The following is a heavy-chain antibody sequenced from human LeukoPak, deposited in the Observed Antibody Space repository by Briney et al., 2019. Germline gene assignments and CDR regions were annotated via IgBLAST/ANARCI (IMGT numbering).Heavy chain of an antibody. D-gene: IGHD6-13*01. CDR2: INTGNGNT. V-gene: IGHV1-3*03. J-gene: IGHJ3*02. CDR3: ARELIAAAGAPTMDAFDI. CDR1: GYTFTSYT. Sequence: ASVKVSCKASGYTFTSYTMHWVRQAPGQRLEWMGWINTGNGNTKYSQEFQGRVTITRDTSASTAYMELSSLRSEDTAVYYCARELIAAAGAPTMDAFDIWGQGTMVTVSS.